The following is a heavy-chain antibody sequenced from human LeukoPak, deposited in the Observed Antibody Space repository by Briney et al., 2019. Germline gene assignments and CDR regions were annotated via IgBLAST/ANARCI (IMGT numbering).Heavy chain of an antibody. CDR2: MYSSGST. J-gene: IGHJ4*02. V-gene: IGHV4-39*07. Sequence: KPSETLSLTCTVSGGSISITSYYWGWIRQPPGKGLEWIGSMYSSGSTYYNPSLKSRVTISVDTSKNQFSLRLSSVTAADTAVYYCARASYSYDINGWVPFDYWGQGTLVTVSS. CDR1: GGSISITSYY. CDR3: ARASYSYDINGWVPFDY. D-gene: IGHD3-22*01.